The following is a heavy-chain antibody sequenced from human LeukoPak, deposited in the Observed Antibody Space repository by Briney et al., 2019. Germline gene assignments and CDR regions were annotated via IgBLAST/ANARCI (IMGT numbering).Heavy chain of an antibody. CDR2: IIPIFGTA. Sequence: SVKVSCKASGDTFSSYAISWVRQAPGQGLEWMGGIIPIFGTANYAQKFQGRVTITADKSTSTAYMELSSLRSEDTAVYYCARGGYCSSTSCYPYFDYWGQGTLVTVSS. CDR3: ARGGYCSSTSCYPYFDY. V-gene: IGHV1-69*06. CDR1: GDTFSSYA. D-gene: IGHD2-2*01. J-gene: IGHJ4*02.